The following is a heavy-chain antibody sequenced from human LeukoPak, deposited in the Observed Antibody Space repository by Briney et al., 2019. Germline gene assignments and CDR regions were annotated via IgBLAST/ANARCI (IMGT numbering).Heavy chain of an antibody. CDR1: GGTFSSYA. CDR2: IIPIFGTA. D-gene: IGHD4-17*01. V-gene: IGHV1-69*13. Sequence: ASVKVSCKASGGTFSSYAISWVRQAPGQGLGWMGGIIPIFGTANYAQKFQGRVTITADESTSTAYMELSSLRSEHTAVYYCAREQDYGDYVPFDYWGQGTLVTVSS. CDR3: AREQDYGDYVPFDY. J-gene: IGHJ4*02.